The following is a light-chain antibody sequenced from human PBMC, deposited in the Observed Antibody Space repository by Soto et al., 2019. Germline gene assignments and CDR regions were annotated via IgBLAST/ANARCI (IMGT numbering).Light chain of an antibody. CDR2: SDN. J-gene: IGLJ1*01. CDR3: AAWDDNLKGYV. V-gene: IGLV1-44*01. CDR1: SSNIGSNT. Sequence: QAVVTQPPSASGTPGQRVTISCSGNSSNIGSNTVNWYQQLPGTAPKLLIYSDNERPSGVPDRFSGSKTGTSASLAISGLQSEDEADYYCAAWDDNLKGYVFGTGTKLTVL.